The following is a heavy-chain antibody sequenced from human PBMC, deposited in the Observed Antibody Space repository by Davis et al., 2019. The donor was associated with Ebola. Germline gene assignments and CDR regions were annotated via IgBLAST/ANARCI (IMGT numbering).Heavy chain of an antibody. J-gene: IGHJ6*04. CDR3: AKDGAYFGGDFYYYYGMDV. V-gene: IGHV3-53*01. CDR2: IYRDERT. Sequence: PGGSLRLSCAASGFIVSDKYMSWVRQAPGKGLEWVSVIYRDERTYYADSVKGRFTISRDNSKNTLYLQMNSLRAEDTAVYYCAKDGAYFGGDFYYYYGMDVWGKGTTVTVSS. CDR1: GFIVSDKY. D-gene: IGHD2-21*02.